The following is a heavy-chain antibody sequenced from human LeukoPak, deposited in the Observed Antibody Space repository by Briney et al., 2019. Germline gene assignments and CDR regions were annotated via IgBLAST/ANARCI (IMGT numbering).Heavy chain of an antibody. Sequence: GGSLRLSCAASGFTFSSYGMHWVRQAPGEGLEWVAVISYDGSNKYYADSVKGRFTISRDNSKNTLYLQMNSLRAEDTAVYYCAKDLRAYSSGWNLDYWGQGTLVTVSS. CDR2: ISYDGSNK. D-gene: IGHD6-19*01. J-gene: IGHJ4*02. CDR1: GFTFSSYG. V-gene: IGHV3-30*18. CDR3: AKDLRAYSSGWNLDY.